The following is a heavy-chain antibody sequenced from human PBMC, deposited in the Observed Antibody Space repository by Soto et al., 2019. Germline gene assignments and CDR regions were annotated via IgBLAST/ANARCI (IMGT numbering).Heavy chain of an antibody. Sequence: SLRLSCAASGFTFDDYAMHWVRQSPGKGLEWVSGISWNSGSIGYADSVKGRFTISRDNAKNSLYLQMNSLRAEDTALYYCAKGSYSSGSSPFDYWGQGTLVTVSS. CDR2: ISWNSGSI. CDR3: AKGSYSSGSSPFDY. D-gene: IGHD3-22*01. CDR1: GFTFDDYA. V-gene: IGHV3-9*01. J-gene: IGHJ4*02.